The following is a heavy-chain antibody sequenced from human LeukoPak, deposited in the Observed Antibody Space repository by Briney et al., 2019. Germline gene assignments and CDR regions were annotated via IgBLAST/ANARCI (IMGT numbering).Heavy chain of an antibody. CDR2: INTNTGNP. J-gene: IGHJ6*03. CDR3: ARRYYDYVWGSYNYYYYMDV. Sequence: ASVKVSCKASGYTFTSYAMNWVRQAPGQGLEWMGWINTNTGNPTYAQGFTGRFVSSLDTSVSTAYLQISSLKAEDTAVYYCARRYYDYVWGSYNYYYYMDVWGKGTTVTVSS. CDR1: GYTFTSYA. D-gene: IGHD3-16*01. V-gene: IGHV7-4-1*02.